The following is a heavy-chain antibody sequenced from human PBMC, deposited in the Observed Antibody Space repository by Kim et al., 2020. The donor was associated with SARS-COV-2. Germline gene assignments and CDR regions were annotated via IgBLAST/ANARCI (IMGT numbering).Heavy chain of an antibody. D-gene: IGHD6-13*01. J-gene: IGHJ6*02. V-gene: IGHV4-39*07. CDR1: GGSISSSSYY. Sequence: SETLSLTCTVSGGSISSSSYYWGWIRQPPGKGLEWIGSIYYSGSTYYNPSLKSRVTISVDTSKNQFSLKLSSVTAADTAVYYCARDDGSSWYSVDVWGQGTTVTVSS. CDR2: IYYSGST. CDR3: ARDDGSSWYSVDV.